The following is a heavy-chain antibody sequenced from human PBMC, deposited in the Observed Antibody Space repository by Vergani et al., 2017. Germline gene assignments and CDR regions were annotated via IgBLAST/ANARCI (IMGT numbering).Heavy chain of an antibody. V-gene: IGHV1-46*01. J-gene: IGHJ4*02. Sequence: QVQLVQSGAEVKKPGASVKVSCKASGYTFTSYYMHWVRQAPGQGLEWMGIINPSGGSTSYAQKFQGRVTMTRDTSTSTVYMELSSLRSEDTAVYYCARDLGYCSSTSCPTTGYWGQGTLVTVSS. CDR1: GYTFTSYY. CDR3: ARDLGYCSSTSCPTTGY. D-gene: IGHD2-2*01. CDR2: INPSGGST.